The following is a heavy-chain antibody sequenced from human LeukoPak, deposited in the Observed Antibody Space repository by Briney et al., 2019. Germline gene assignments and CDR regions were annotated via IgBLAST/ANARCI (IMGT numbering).Heavy chain of an antibody. Sequence: ASVKVSCKASGYTFTGYYMHWVRQAPGQGLEWMGWINPNSGGTNYAQKFQGRVTMTRDTSISTAYMELSRLRSDDTAVYYCARDRDGSGESMDVWGKGTTVTVSS. CDR1: GYTFTGYY. J-gene: IGHJ6*03. V-gene: IGHV1-2*02. CDR3: ARDRDGSGESMDV. CDR2: INPNSGGT. D-gene: IGHD3-10*01.